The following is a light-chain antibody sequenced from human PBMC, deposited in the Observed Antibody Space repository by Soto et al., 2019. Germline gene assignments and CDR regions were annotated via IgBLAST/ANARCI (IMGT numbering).Light chain of an antibody. J-gene: IGLJ3*02. CDR2: RNN. V-gene: IGLV1-47*01. Sequence: QSVMTQPPSVSAAPGQKVTISCSGSSSNIGGNSVSWYQQLPGTAPKLLIYRNNQRPSGVPDRFSGSKSGTSASLAISGLRTEDEADYHCVVWDDSLRGWVFGGGTKLTVL. CDR3: VVWDDSLRGWV. CDR1: SSNIGGNS.